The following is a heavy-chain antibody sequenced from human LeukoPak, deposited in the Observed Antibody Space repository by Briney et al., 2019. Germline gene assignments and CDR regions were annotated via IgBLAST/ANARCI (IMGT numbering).Heavy chain of an antibody. Sequence: SETLSLTCTVSGGSISSGGYYWSWIRQHPGKGLEWIGYIYYSGSTYYNPSLKSRVTISVDTSKNQFSLKLSSVTAADTAVYYCARIWAAGDAFDIWGQGTMVTVSS. J-gene: IGHJ3*02. V-gene: IGHV4-31*03. CDR3: ARIWAAGDAFDI. CDR2: IYYSGST. D-gene: IGHD6-13*01. CDR1: GGSISSGGYY.